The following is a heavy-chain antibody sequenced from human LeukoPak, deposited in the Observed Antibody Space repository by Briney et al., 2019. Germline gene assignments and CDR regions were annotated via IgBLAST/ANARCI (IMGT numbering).Heavy chain of an antibody. CDR2: ISYDGSKK. V-gene: IGHV3-30-3*01. CDR1: GFTFSSFA. J-gene: IGHJ4*02. CDR3: ARDSDYYDSSGSPGY. Sequence: GGSLRLPCAASGFTFSSFAMHWVRQAPGKGLEWVADISYDGSKKYYADSVKGRFTISRDNSKNTLYVQMNSLRAEDTAVYYCARDSDYYDSSGSPGYWGQGTLVTVPS. D-gene: IGHD3-22*01.